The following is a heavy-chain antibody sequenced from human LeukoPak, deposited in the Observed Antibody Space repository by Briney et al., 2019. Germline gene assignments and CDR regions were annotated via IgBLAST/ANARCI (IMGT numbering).Heavy chain of an antibody. CDR1: GFTFSSYG. Sequence: GRSLRLSCAASGFTFSSYGMHWVRQAPGKGLEWVAVISYDGSNKYYADSVKGRFTISRDNSKNTLYLQMNSLRAEDTAVYYCAKDLLSPGYYDSSGYYGGFHVTPANWGQGTLVTVSS. D-gene: IGHD3-22*01. J-gene: IGHJ4*02. V-gene: IGHV3-30*05. CDR3: AKDLLSPGYYDSSGYYGGFHVTPAN. CDR2: ISYDGSNK.